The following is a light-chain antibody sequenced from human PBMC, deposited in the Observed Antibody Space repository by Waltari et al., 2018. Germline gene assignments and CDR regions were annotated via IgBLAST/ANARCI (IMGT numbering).Light chain of an antibody. CDR3: QHYVRLPVA. V-gene: IGKV3-20*01. CDR1: QNVRTA. Sequence: DIVLTQSPGTLSVSPGERATLSCRASQNVRTAFTWYQQKPGQAPRLLIFCASNGAIGIPDRFSGGGSCTDFSLTISRLEHEDFVVYYCQHYVRLPVAFGQGTKVDIK. CDR2: CAS. J-gene: IGKJ1*01.